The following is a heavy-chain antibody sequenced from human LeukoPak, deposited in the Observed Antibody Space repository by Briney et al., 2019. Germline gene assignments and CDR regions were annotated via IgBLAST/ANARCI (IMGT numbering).Heavy chain of an antibody. CDR2: IYYSGST. CDR1: GGSISSSSYY. D-gene: IGHD3-10*01. J-gene: IGHJ5*02. Sequence: SETLSLTCTVSGGSISSSSYYWGWIRQPPGKGLEWIGSIYYSGSTYYNPSLKSRVTISVDTSKNQFSLKLSSVTAADTAVYYCARHDGGLLSPRWFDPWGQGTLVTVSS. CDR3: ARHDGGLLSPRWFDP. V-gene: IGHV4-39*01.